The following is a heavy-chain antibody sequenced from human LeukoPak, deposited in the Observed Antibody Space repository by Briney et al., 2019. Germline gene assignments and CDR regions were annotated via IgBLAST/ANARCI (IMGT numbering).Heavy chain of an antibody. V-gene: IGHV3-33*05. J-gene: IGHJ4*02. CDR2: ISFDGSNQ. Sequence: PGGSLRLSCAASGFTFSSYGMHWVRQAPGKGLEWVAVISFDGSNQYFADSVRGRFTISRDNAQNSLGLQMNSLRAEDTAVYYCARGSKDGYTDDYWGQGTLVTVSS. CDR3: ARGSKDGYTDDY. CDR1: GFTFSSYG. D-gene: IGHD5-24*01.